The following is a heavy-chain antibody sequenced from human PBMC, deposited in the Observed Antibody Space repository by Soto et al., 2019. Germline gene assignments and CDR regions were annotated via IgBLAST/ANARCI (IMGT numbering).Heavy chain of an antibody. Sequence: GGSLRLSCTASGFIFDNHAMHWVRQAPGKGLEWVAGVTWNSVATGYADSVKGRFTISRDNAKNSLYLQMNSLSAEDTAVYFCVKEGGMKYFDFWGRGTVVTVSS. D-gene: IGHD3-16*01. CDR2: VTWNSVAT. CDR1: GFIFDNHA. J-gene: IGHJ2*01. CDR3: VKEGGMKYFDF. V-gene: IGHV3-9*01.